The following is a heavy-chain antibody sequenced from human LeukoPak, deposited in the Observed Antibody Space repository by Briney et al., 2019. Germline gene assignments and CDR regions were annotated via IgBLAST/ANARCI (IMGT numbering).Heavy chain of an antibody. CDR1: GFTFDSYA. J-gene: IGHJ5*02. D-gene: IGHD6-13*01. Sequence: GGSLRLSCAASGFTFDSYAMSWVRQAPGKGLEWVSAVSRFGGTTYYADSAKGRFTISRDNSNSTVYLQMNSLRVGDTALYYCVKHVGSRWSNNRFDPWGQGTLVTVS. CDR3: VKHVGSRWSNNRFDP. CDR2: VSRFGGTT. V-gene: IGHV3-23*01.